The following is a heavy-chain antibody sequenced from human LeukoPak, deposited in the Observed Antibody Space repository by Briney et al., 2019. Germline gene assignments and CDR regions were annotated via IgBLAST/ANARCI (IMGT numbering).Heavy chain of an antibody. Sequence: GGSLRLSCAASGFTLSSSAMSWVRQVPGKGLEWVSGISASGGSTYYADSVRGRFTISRDNSKNTLYVQMNSLRDEDTAVYYCAKVQRWESPHYLDSWGQGTLVTVSS. CDR1: GFTLSSSA. D-gene: IGHD1-26*01. CDR2: ISASGGST. J-gene: IGHJ4*02. V-gene: IGHV3-23*01. CDR3: AKVQRWESPHYLDS.